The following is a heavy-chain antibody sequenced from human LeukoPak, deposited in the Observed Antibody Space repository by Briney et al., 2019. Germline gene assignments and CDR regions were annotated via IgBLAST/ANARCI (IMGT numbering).Heavy chain of an antibody. CDR1: GFTFNTYG. V-gene: IGHV3-33*01. CDR3: ARDQSSSWYVAWFDP. J-gene: IGHJ5*01. D-gene: IGHD6-13*01. CDR2: IWYDGSIK. Sequence: PGRSLTLSCAASGFTFNTYGMHWVRQAPGKGLEWVAIIWYDGSIKYYADSVKGRFTISRDNSKNTMYLQMNSLRVEDTAVYYCARDQSSSWYVAWFDPWGPGNLVTVSS.